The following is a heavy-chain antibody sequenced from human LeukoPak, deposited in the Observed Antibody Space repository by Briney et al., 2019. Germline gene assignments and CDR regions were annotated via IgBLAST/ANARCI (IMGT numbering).Heavy chain of an antibody. Sequence: SETLSLTCAVYGGSFSGYYWSWIRQPPGKGLEWIGYIYFSGSTSYNPSLKSRVTISVDRSKNQFSLKLSSVAAADTAVYYCARSYDTNFDYWGQGTLVTVSS. CDR3: ARSYDTNFDY. V-gene: IGHV4-59*01. J-gene: IGHJ4*02. D-gene: IGHD3-3*01. CDR2: IYFSGST. CDR1: GGSFSGYY.